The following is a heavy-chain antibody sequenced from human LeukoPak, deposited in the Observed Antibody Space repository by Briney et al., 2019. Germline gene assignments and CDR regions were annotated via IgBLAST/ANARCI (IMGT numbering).Heavy chain of an antibody. CDR2: IYYTGST. V-gene: IGHV4-59*01. CDR3: ARDSSGYFAFDY. CDR1: GDSISSYY. J-gene: IGHJ4*02. D-gene: IGHD3-22*01. Sequence: PSETLSLTCTVSGDSISSYYWSWIRQPPGKGLEWIGYIYYTGSTNYNPSLKSQVTISVDTSKNQFSLKLSSVTAADTAVYYCARDSSGYFAFDYWGQGTLVTVSS.